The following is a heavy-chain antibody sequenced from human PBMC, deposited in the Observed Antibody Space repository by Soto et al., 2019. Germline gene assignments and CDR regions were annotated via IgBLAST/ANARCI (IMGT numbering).Heavy chain of an antibody. CDR2: ISYDGSNK. CDR1: GFTFSSYA. J-gene: IGHJ6*02. D-gene: IGHD3-3*01. CDR3: ARDRALYDFWSGYYPHAYYYYGMDV. V-gene: IGHV3-30-3*01. Sequence: QVQLVESGGGVVQPGRSLRLSCAASGFTFSSYAMHWVRQAPGKGPEWVAVISYDGSNKYYADSVKGRFTISRDNSKNTLYLQMNSLRAEDTAVYYCARDRALYDFWSGYYPHAYYYYGMDVWGQGTTVTVSS.